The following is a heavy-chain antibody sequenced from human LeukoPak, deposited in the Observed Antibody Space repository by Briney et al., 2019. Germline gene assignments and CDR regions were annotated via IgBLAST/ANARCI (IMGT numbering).Heavy chain of an antibody. CDR2: IYPGDSDT. V-gene: IGHV5-51*01. Sequence: GESLKTSCKGSGYSFTSYWIGWVRQMPGKGLEWMGIIYPGDSDTRYSPSFQGQVTISADKSISTAYLQWSSLKASDTAMYYCARPAVAVVSYFDYWGQGTLVTVSS. J-gene: IGHJ4*02. CDR1: GYSFTSYW. CDR3: ARPAVAVVSYFDY. D-gene: IGHD6-19*01.